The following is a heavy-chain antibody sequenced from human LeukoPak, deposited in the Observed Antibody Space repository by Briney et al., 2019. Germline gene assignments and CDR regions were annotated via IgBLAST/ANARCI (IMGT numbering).Heavy chain of an antibody. CDR2: ISGSGGST. CDR1: GFTFSSYA. J-gene: IGHJ4*02. V-gene: IGHV3-23*01. CDR3: ARVTVTTVFDY. Sequence: PGGSLRLSCAASGFTFSSYAMSWVLQAPGTGLDWVSAISGSGGSTYYAVSVKGRFTISRDNSKNTLYLQMNRLRAEDTAVYYCARVTVTTVFDYWGQGTLVTVSS. D-gene: IGHD4-17*01.